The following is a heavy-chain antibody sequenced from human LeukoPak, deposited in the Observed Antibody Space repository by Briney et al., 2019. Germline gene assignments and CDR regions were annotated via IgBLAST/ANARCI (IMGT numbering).Heavy chain of an antibody. CDR3: ARDGGSLDDYGDY. Sequence: GGSLRLSCAASGFTSDDYGMSWVCQAPGKGLEWVSGINWNGGSTGYADSVKGRFTISRDNAKNSLYLQMNSLRAEDTALYYCARDGGSLDDYGDYWGQGTLVTVSS. J-gene: IGHJ4*02. CDR2: INWNGGST. D-gene: IGHD4/OR15-4a*01. CDR1: GFTSDDYG. V-gene: IGHV3-20*04.